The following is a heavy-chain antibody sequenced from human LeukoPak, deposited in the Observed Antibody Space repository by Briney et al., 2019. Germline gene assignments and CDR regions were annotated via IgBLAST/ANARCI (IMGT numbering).Heavy chain of an antibody. CDR2: MNPNSGNT. J-gene: IGHJ6*03. D-gene: IGHD6-6*01. CDR1: GYTFTSYD. V-gene: IGHV1-8*02. Sequence: GASVKVSCKASGYTFTSYDVDWVRQATGQGLEWMGWMNPNSGNTGYAQKFQGRVTMTRNNSISTAYMELSSLRSEDMAVYFSARARRARGYFMDVWGKGTTVTVSS. CDR3: ARARRARGYFMDV.